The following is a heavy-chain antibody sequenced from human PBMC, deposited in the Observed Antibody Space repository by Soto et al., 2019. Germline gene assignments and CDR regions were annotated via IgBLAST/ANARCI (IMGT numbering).Heavy chain of an antibody. CDR3: AREAAVHYYYYGMDV. CDR1: GGSFSGYY. D-gene: IGHD6-13*01. CDR2: INHSGST. V-gene: IGHV4-34*10. Sequence: PSETLSLTCAVYGGSFSGYYWSWIRQPPGKGLEWIGEINHSGSTNYNPSLKSRVTMTRDTSTSTVYMELSSLRSEDTAVYYCAREAAVHYYYYGMDVWGQGTTVTVSS. J-gene: IGHJ6*02.